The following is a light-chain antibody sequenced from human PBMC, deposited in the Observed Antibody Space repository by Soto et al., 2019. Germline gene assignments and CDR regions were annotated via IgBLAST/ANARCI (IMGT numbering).Light chain of an antibody. J-gene: IGKJ1*01. CDR3: QQYHIWPPWT. Sequence: EIVMTHSPDTLSVSPGEVATLSCRVSQSIRSNLAWYQQRPGQAPRLLMYGASTRADGIPARFTGSGSGTEFTLTISSLQSEDFAVYYCQQYHIWPPWTSGQGTKVDIK. V-gene: IGKV3-15*01. CDR1: QSIRSN. CDR2: GAS.